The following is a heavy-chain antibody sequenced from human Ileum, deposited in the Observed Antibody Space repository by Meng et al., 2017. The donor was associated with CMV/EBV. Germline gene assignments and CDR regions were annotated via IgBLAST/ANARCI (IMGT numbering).Heavy chain of an antibody. CDR3: ARRGQGSSWYGVDY. CDR1: GGSIGSGGYY. J-gene: IGHJ4*02. V-gene: IGHV4-39*01. CDR2: IYDSGST. Sequence: GGSIGSGGYYWGWVRQPPGKGLEWIGSIYDSGSTYYNPSLKSRVTISADTSKNQFSLKLSSVTAADTAVYYCARRGQGSSWYGVDYWGQGTLVTVSS. D-gene: IGHD6-13*01.